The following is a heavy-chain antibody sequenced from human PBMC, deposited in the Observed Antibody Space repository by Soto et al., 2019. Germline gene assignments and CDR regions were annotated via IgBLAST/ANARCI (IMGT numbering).Heavy chain of an antibody. D-gene: IGHD4-17*01. V-gene: IGHV3-30-3*01. CDR3: ARGIYGDYLYYYYGMDV. J-gene: IGHJ6*02. CDR2: ISYDGSNK. CDR1: GFTFSSYA. Sequence: QVQLVESGGGVVQPGRSLRLSCAASGFTFSSYAMHWVRQAPGKGLEWVAVISYDGSNKYYADSVKGRFTISRDNSKNTLYLQMNSLRAEDTAVYYCARGIYGDYLYYYYGMDVWGQGTTVTVSS.